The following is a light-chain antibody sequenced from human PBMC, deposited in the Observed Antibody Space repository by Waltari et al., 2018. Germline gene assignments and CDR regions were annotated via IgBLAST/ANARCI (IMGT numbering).Light chain of an antibody. V-gene: IGLV1-51*01. J-gene: IGLJ2*01. CDR1: SSNIGNNP. Sequence: QSVLTQPPSVSAAPGPKVTIPCSGSSSNIGNNPVSWYQQVPGTAPKLLIYDNNERPSWIPDRFSGSQSGTSATLGITGLQTGDAADYYCETWDGSLRGVVFGGGTKLTVL. CDR2: DNN. CDR3: ETWDGSLRGVV.